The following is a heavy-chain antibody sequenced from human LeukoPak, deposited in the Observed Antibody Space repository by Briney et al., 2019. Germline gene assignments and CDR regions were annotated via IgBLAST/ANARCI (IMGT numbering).Heavy chain of an antibody. Sequence: GGSLRLSCAGSGFPFSSHGMNWVRQAPGKGLEWVANIKQDGSEKYYVDSVKGRFTISRDNAKNSLYLQMNSLRAEDTAVYYCARGDSSGSPYFDYWGQGTLVTVSS. J-gene: IGHJ4*02. D-gene: IGHD3-22*01. CDR1: GFPFSSHG. V-gene: IGHV3-7*01. CDR3: ARGDSSGSPYFDY. CDR2: IKQDGSEK.